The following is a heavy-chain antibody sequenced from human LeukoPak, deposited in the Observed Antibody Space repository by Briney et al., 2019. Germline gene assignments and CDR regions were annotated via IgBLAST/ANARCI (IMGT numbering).Heavy chain of an antibody. CDR1: GFTFSNYA. CDR3: ARDLINFGVVKMRNWFDP. Sequence: GGSLRLSCAASGFTFSNYAMSWVRQAPGKGLEWVSTISRSGAGTYYADSVKGRFTISRDSSKNTLYLQMNSLRAEDTAVYYCARDLINFGVVKMRNWFDPWGQGTLVTVSS. CDR2: ISRSGAGT. J-gene: IGHJ5*02. V-gene: IGHV3-23*01. D-gene: IGHD3-3*01.